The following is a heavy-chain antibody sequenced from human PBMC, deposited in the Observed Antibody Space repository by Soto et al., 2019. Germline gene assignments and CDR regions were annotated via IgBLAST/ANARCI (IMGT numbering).Heavy chain of an antibody. V-gene: IGHV1-18*01. CDR3: ARDTYYYDSSGYPGYVLYYGMDV. Sequence: QVQLVQSGAEVKKPGASVKVSCKASGYTFTSYGISWVRQAPGQGLEWMGWISAYNGNTNYAQKLQGRVTMTTDTSTSTAYMELRSLRSDDTAVYYCARDTYYYDSSGYPGYVLYYGMDVWGQGTTVTVSS. J-gene: IGHJ6*02. D-gene: IGHD3-22*01. CDR1: GYTFTSYG. CDR2: ISAYNGNT.